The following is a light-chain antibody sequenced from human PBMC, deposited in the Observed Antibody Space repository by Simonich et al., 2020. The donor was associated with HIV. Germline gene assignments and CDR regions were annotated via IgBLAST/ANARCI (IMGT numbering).Light chain of an antibody. CDR1: QNVLSTSNKTNY. CDR2: WAS. Sequence: DILMTQSPDSLAVSLGERATINCKSSQNVLSTSNKTNYLAWDQQKPGHPPKLLIYWASARESGVPDRFSGSGSGTDFTLTISSLQAEDVAVYYCQQYYSTPYTFGQGTKLEIK. V-gene: IGKV4-1*01. CDR3: QQYYSTPYT. J-gene: IGKJ2*01.